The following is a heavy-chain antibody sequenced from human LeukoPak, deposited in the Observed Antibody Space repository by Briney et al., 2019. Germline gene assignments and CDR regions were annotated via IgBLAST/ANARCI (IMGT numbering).Heavy chain of an antibody. V-gene: IGHV3-23*01. Sequence: QPGGSLRLSCAASGFTFSSYVMSWVRQAPGKGVEWVSGISGSGGTTYYADSVKGRFTISRDNSKTTLYLQLNRLRAEDTAVYYCAKSGSGGSIDWGQGSLVTVSS. D-gene: IGHD2-15*01. CDR3: AKSGSGGSID. CDR1: GFTFSSYV. J-gene: IGHJ4*02. CDR2: ISGSGGTT.